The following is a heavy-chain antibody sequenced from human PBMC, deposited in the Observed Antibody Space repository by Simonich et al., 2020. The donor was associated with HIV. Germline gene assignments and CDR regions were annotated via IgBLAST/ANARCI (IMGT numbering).Heavy chain of an antibody. J-gene: IGHJ4*02. D-gene: IGHD1-26*01. V-gene: IGHV3-9*01. CDR3: AKDRIVGATTYYFDY. CDR2: ISWKSGKI. CDR1: GFTFDDYA. Sequence: EVQLVESGGGLVQAGRSLRLSCAASGFTFDDYAMYWVRKVAGKGRVLVAGISWKSGKIHYADSVKGRFTISRDNAKNSLYLQMNSLTSEDTALYYCAKDRIVGATTYYFDYWGQGTLVTVSS.